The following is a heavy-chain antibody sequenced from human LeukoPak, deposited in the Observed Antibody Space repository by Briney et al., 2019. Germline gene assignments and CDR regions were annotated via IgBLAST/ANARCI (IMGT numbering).Heavy chain of an antibody. CDR3: ARDINRDGSYYSRWFDP. CDR1: GYTFNSYG. CDR2: ISAYNGDT. J-gene: IGHJ5*02. Sequence: ASVKVSYKASGYTFNSYGISWVRQAPGQGLEWMGWISAYNGDTNYAQKLRGRVTMTTDTSTSTAYMELRSLRSDDTAVYYCARDINRDGSYYSRWFDPWGQGTLVTVSS. V-gene: IGHV1-18*01. D-gene: IGHD3-10*01.